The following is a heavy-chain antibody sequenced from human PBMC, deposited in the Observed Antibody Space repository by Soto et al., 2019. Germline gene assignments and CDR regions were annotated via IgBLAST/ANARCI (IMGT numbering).Heavy chain of an antibody. CDR2: IYWVDDK. D-gene: IGHD2-21*02. J-gene: IGHJ6*02. V-gene: IGHV2-5*02. CDR1: GLSLSTTGVG. CDR3: VQSRCGGDGLQSYSYHSYYGLDV. Sequence: QITLKESGPTLVKPTQTLTLTCTFSGLSLSTTGVGVGWIRQPPGKGLEWLALIYWVDDKRYSPSLKSRLTITKYTSKNQVVLTMTNIDPVNTATYYCVQSRCGGDGLQSYSYHSYYGLDVWGQGTTVTVSS.